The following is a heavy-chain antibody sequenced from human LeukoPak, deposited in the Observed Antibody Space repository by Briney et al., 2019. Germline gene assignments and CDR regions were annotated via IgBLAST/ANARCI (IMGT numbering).Heavy chain of an antibody. Sequence: ASVKVSCKTSGYTFTKYLIHWVRLAPGQGLEWMGTINPSGDSTNYAQRFQGRVTLTEDTSTSTVYMELSSLTSEDTAVYYCARPSYCVFDNCGYWLDPWGPGTLITVSS. D-gene: IGHD2-21*01. V-gene: IGHV1-46*01. CDR2: INPSGDST. CDR1: GYTFTKYL. CDR3: ARPSYCVFDNCGYWLDP. J-gene: IGHJ5*02.